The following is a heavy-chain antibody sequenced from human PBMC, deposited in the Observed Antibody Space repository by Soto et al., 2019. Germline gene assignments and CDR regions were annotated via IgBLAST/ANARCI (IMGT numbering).Heavy chain of an antibody. Sequence: QVQLVESGGGVVQPGRSLRLSCAASGFTFSSYGMHWVRQAPGKGLEWVAVISYDGSNTYYADSVKGRFTISRDNSKNTLYLQMNSLRAEDTPVYYCAKDGNVYSSGWYAPSLDYWGQGTLVTVSS. CDR3: AKDGNVYSSGWYAPSLDY. D-gene: IGHD6-19*01. CDR1: GFTFSSYG. V-gene: IGHV3-30*18. J-gene: IGHJ4*02. CDR2: ISYDGSNT.